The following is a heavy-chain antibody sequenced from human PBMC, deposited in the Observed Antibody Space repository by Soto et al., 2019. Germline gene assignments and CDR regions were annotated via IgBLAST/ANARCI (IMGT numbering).Heavy chain of an antibody. CDR2: GGT. D-gene: IGHD3-10*01. J-gene: IGHJ6*02. Sequence: GGTNYAQKFQGWVTMTRDTSISTAYMELSRLRPDDTAVYYCARGGSLWFGELSAYYYGMDVWGQGTTVTVSS. V-gene: IGHV1-2*04. CDR3: ARGGSLWFGELSAYYYGMDV.